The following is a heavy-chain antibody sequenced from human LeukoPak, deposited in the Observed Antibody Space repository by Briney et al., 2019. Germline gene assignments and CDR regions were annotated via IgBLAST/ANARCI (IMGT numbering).Heavy chain of an antibody. Sequence: GASVKVSCKASGYTFTGYYMHWVRQAPGQGLEWMGRINPNSGGTNYAQKFQGRVTMTRDTSISTAYMELSRLRSDDTAVYYCARTVGSSTRYNWFDPWGQGTLVTVSS. CDR1: GYTFTGYY. D-gene: IGHD2-2*01. J-gene: IGHJ5*02. CDR2: INPNSGGT. CDR3: ARTVGSSTRYNWFDP. V-gene: IGHV1-2*06.